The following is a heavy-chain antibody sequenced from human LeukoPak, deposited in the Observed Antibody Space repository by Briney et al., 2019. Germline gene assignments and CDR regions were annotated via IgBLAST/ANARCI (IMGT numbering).Heavy chain of an antibody. J-gene: IGHJ4*02. CDR2: IKQDGSDK. CDR3: ATNRYFDY. CDR1: GCTFSSYW. D-gene: IGHD2-8*01. Sequence: GGSLRLSCAASGCTFSSYWMSWVRQAPGKGLEWAANIKQDGSDKYYVSSVKGRFTISRDNAKNSLYLQMNSLRAEDTGMYCCATNRYFDYWGQGTLVTVSS. V-gene: IGHV3-7*01.